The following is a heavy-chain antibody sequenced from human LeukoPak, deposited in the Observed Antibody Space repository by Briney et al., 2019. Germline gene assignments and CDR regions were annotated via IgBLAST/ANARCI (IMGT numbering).Heavy chain of an antibody. CDR3: ARHLSGITGYTYGRGIDY. CDR2: ISSSSSYI. CDR1: GFTFSSYS. Sequence: GGSLRLSCAASGFTFSSYSMNWVRQAPGKGLEWVSSISSSSSYIYYPDSVKGRFTISRDNAKKSLYLQINSLRAEDTALYYCARHLSGITGYTYGRGIDYWGQGTLVTVSS. J-gene: IGHJ4*02. D-gene: IGHD5-18*01. V-gene: IGHV3-21*01.